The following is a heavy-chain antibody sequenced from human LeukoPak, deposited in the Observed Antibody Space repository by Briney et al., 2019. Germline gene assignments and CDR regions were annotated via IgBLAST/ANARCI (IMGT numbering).Heavy chain of an antibody. CDR1: GFTFSDYY. CDR2: ISRSGSTI. D-gene: IGHD6-19*01. V-gene: IGHV3-11*01. CDR3: ARVDGSGWYFAPFSSIDY. Sequence: PGGALRLSCAASGFTFSDYYMSWIRQAPGKEREWVSYISRSGSTIYYADSVKGRFTISRDNAKNSLYLQMNRLSAEDTAVYYCARVDGSGWYFAPFSSIDYWGQGTLVTVSS. J-gene: IGHJ4*02.